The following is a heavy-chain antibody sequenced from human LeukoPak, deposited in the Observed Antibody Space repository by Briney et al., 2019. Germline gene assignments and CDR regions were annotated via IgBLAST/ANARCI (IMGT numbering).Heavy chain of an antibody. CDR2: ISSSSTI. CDR1: GFTFSSYS. V-gene: IGHV3-48*01. Sequence: GGSLRLSCAASGFTFSSYSMNWVRQAPGKGLEWVSYISSSSTIYYADSVKGRFTISRDNAKNSLYLQMNSLRAEDTAVYYCAREGWLRVDYWGQGTLVTVPS. D-gene: IGHD5-12*01. CDR3: AREGWLRVDY. J-gene: IGHJ4*02.